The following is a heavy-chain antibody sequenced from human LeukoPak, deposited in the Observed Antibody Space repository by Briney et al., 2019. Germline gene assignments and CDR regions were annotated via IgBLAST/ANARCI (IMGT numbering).Heavy chain of an antibody. CDR2: MSPSGDT. CDR3: ARNKQIDA. CDR1: GHSIGSAYY. V-gene: IGHV4-38-2*01. Sequence: SETLSLTCAVSGHSIGSAYYWGWIRQPPGKGLEWIESMSPSGDTYHNPSLKSRVTMSIDTSENQFSLKLNSVTAADTAVYYCARNKQIDAWGQGTLVTVSS. J-gene: IGHJ5*02. D-gene: IGHD1/OR15-1a*01.